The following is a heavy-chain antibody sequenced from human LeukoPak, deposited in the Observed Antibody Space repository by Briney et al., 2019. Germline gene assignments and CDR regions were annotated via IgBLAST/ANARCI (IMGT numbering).Heavy chain of an antibody. V-gene: IGHV1-69*10. CDR1: GGTFSSYA. J-gene: IGHJ5*02. Sequence: EASVTVSCTASGGTFSSYAISWVRQAPGQGLEWMGRIIPILGIANYAQKFQGRVTITADKSTSTAYMELSSLRSEDTAVYYCARDWIAVAGTVTEFDPWGQGTLVTVSS. CDR2: IIPILGIA. CDR3: ARDWIAVAGTVTEFDP. D-gene: IGHD6-19*01.